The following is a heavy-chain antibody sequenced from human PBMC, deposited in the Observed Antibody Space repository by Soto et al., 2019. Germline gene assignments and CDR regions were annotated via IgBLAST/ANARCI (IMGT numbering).Heavy chain of an antibody. CDR1: GGSISSGDYY. CDR3: ARQVKLLWFGGPDTTYYYYYMDV. J-gene: IGHJ6*03. Sequence: ASETLSLTCTVSGGSISSGDYYWSWIRQPPGKGLEWIGYIYYSGSTYYNPSLKSRVTISVDTSKNQFSLKLSSVTAADTAVYYCARQVKLLWFGGPDTTYYYYYMDVWGKGTTVTVSS. D-gene: IGHD3-10*01. CDR2: IYYSGST. V-gene: IGHV4-30-4*01.